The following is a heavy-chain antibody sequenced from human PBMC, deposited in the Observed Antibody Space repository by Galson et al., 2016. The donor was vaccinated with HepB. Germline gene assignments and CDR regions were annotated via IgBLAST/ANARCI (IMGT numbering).Heavy chain of an antibody. J-gene: IGHJ4*02. CDR3: ARVELRVALSRPFDH. V-gene: IGHV4-31*03. CDR2: IYYSGST. CDR1: GVSISSGGFY. D-gene: IGHD2-15*01. Sequence: TLSLTCTVSGVSISSGGFYWSWIRQHAGKGLEWIGYIYYSGSTYYNPSLKSRVIISVDTSKNQLSLNMSSVTAADTAVYCCARVELRVALSRPFDHRGQGTLITVSS.